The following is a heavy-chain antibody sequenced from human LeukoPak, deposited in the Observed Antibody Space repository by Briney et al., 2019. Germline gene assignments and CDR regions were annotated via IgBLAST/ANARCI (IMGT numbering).Heavy chain of an antibody. V-gene: IGHV3-30-3*01. CDR3: ARGRSTYYLDY. Sequence: GRSLRLSCAASGSTFSSYDMHGVRQAPGKGLEWVAVISYDGSSKYYADSVKGLFTISRDNSKNTLYLQMNSLRAEDTAVYYCARGRSTYYLDYWGQGTLVTVSS. J-gene: IGHJ4*02. CDR1: GSTFSSYD. D-gene: IGHD1-1*01. CDR2: ISYDGSSK.